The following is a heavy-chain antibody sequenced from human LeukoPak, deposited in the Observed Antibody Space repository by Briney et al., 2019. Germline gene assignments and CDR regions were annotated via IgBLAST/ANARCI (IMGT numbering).Heavy chain of an antibody. D-gene: IGHD3-3*01. CDR1: GGSISSGGYS. V-gene: IGHV4-30-2*01. Sequence: SETLSLTCAVSGGSISSGGYSWSWIRQPPGKGLEWIGYIYHSGSTYYNPSLKSRVTISVDRSKNQFSLKLSSVTAADTAVYYCARVTARVAFDYWGQGTLATVSS. CDR2: IYHSGST. CDR3: ARVTARVAFDY. J-gene: IGHJ4*02.